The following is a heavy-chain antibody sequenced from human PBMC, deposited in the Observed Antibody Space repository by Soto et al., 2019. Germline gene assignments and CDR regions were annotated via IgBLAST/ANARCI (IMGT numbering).Heavy chain of an antibody. Sequence: GASVKVSCKASGYTFTSYGISWVRQAPGQGLEWMGWISAYNGNTNYAQKLQGRVTMTTDTSTSTAYMELNSLRAEDTAVYYCAKGVPGIAVAGTGYFQHWGQGTLVTVSS. CDR1: GYTFTSYG. CDR3: AKGVPGIAVAGTGYFQH. CDR2: ISAYNGNT. D-gene: IGHD6-19*01. J-gene: IGHJ1*01. V-gene: IGHV1-18*01.